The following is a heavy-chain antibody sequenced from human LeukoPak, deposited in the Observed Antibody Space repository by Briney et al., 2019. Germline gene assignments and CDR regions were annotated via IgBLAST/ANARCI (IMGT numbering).Heavy chain of an antibody. J-gene: IGHJ4*02. V-gene: IGHV3-23*01. Sequence: GGSLRLSCAASGFTFSSYAMSWVRQAPGKGLEWVSAISGSGGSTYYADSVKGRFTISRDNSKNTLYLQMNSLRAEDTAVYYCAKEAQYSGSWYHYFDYWGQGTLVTVSS. CDR3: AKEAQYSGSWYHYFDY. CDR2: ISGSGGST. CDR1: GFTFSSYA. D-gene: IGHD6-13*01.